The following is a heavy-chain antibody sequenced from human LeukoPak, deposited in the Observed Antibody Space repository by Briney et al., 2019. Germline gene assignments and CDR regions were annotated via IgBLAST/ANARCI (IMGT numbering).Heavy chain of an antibody. CDR2: VSDDGNRQ. CDR3: AAMAVVPAANGYCSDY. D-gene: IGHD2-2*01. CDR1: GFPFSNYA. V-gene: IGHV3-30*04. Sequence: GGSLKLSCAASGFPFSNYALHWVRQAPGKGLEWVAGVSDDGNRQIYADIVKGRFTVSRDNSKNTLELQMTSLRTEDTAIYFCAAMAVVPAANGYCSDYWGQGTLVTVSP. J-gene: IGHJ4*02.